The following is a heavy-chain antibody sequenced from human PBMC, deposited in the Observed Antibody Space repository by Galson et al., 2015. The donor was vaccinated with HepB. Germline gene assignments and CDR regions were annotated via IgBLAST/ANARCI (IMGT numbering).Heavy chain of an antibody. CDR2: IYSGGST. CDR3: ARVYRDAFDI. D-gene: IGHD1-14*01. J-gene: IGHJ3*02. V-gene: IGHV3-66*01. Sequence: SLRLSCAASGFTVSSNYMSWVRQAPGKGLEWVSVIYSGGSTYYADSAKGRFTISRDNSKNTLYLQMNSLRAEDTAVYYCARVYRDAFDIWGQGTMVTVSS. CDR1: GFTVSSNY.